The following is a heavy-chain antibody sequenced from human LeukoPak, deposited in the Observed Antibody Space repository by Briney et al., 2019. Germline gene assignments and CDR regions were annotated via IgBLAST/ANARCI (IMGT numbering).Heavy chain of an antibody. CDR2: ISGTGGST. CDR3: AKAFYDCSGGTCPSDY. D-gene: IGHD2-15*01. J-gene: IGHJ4*02. CDR1: GFTFSSYA. V-gene: IGHV3-23*01. Sequence: GGSLRLSCAASGFTFSSYAMSWVRQAPGKGLEWVSAISGTGGSTYYADSVKGRFTISRDNSKNTLYLQMNSLRAEDTAVYYCAKAFYDCSGGTCPSDYWGQGTLVTASS.